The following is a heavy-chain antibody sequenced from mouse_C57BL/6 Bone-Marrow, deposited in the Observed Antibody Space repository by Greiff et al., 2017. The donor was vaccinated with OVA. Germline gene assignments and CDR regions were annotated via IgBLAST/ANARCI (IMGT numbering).Heavy chain of an antibody. CDR1: GYTFTSYW. Sequence: QVQLQQSGAELVKPGASVKMSCKASGYTFTSYWITWVKQRPGQGLEWIGDIYPGSGSTNYNEKFKSKATLTVDTSSSTAYMQLSSLTSEDSAVYYCAIYGNYRGWFAYWGQGTLVTVSA. J-gene: IGHJ3*01. D-gene: IGHD2-1*01. V-gene: IGHV1-55*01. CDR3: AIYGNYRGWFAY. CDR2: IYPGSGST.